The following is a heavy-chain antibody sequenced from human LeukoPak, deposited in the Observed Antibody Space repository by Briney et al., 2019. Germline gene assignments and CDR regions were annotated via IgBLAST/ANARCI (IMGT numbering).Heavy chain of an antibody. Sequence: ASVKVSCKASGYTFTGYYMHWVRQAPGQGLEWMGIINPSGGSTSYAQKFQGRVTMTRETSTSTVYMELSSLRSEDTAVYYCARAVRSKGSSSWTGNGRDYWGQGTLVTVSS. J-gene: IGHJ4*02. D-gene: IGHD6-13*01. CDR2: INPSGGST. CDR1: GYTFTGYY. V-gene: IGHV1-46*01. CDR3: ARAVRSKGSSSWTGNGRDY.